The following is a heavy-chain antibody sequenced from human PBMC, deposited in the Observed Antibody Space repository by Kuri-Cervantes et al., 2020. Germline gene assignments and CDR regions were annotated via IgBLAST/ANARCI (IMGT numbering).Heavy chain of an antibody. CDR3: ARADIAAVHYFDY. J-gene: IGHJ4*02. V-gene: IGHV4-30-2*01. CDR2: IYHSGST. CDR1: GGSISSGGYS. D-gene: IGHD6-13*01. Sequence: SETLSLTCTVSGGSISSGGYSWSWIRQPPGKGLEWIGYIYHSGSTYYNPSLKSRVTISVDRSKNQFSLKLSSVTAADTAVYYCARADIAAVHYFDYWGQGTLVTVSS.